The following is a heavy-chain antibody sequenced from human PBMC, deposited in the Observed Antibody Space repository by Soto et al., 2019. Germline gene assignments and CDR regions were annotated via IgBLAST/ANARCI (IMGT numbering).Heavy chain of an antibody. V-gene: IGHV1-58*02. CDR1: GFTFTSSA. Sequence: SVKVSCKASGFTFTSSAMQWVRQARGQRLEWIGWIVVGSGNTNYAQKFQERVTITRDMSTSTAYMELSSLRSEDTAVYYCAASVPRKLLWFGELLPLVDPWGQGTLVTVSS. D-gene: IGHD3-10*01. J-gene: IGHJ5*02. CDR3: AASVPRKLLWFGELLPLVDP. CDR2: IVVGSGNT.